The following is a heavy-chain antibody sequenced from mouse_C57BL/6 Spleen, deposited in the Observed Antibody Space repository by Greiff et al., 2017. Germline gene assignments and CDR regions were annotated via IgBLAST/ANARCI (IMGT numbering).Heavy chain of an antibody. CDR3: ASRLRDWYFDV. J-gene: IGHJ1*03. D-gene: IGHD1-1*01. CDR1: GYTFTSYG. Sequence: QVQLKESGAELARPGASVKLSCKASGYTFTSYGISWVKQRTGQGLEWIGEIYPRSGNTYYNEKFKGKDTLTADKSSSTAYMELRSLTSEDSAVYFCASRLRDWYFDVWGTGTTVTVSS. V-gene: IGHV1-81*01. CDR2: IYPRSGNT.